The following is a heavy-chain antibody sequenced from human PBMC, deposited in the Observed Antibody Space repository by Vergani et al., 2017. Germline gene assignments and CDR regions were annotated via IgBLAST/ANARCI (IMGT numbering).Heavy chain of an antibody. D-gene: IGHD2-21*01. CDR1: GGTFSSYA. CDR3: ARDHMTLYYYYGMDV. V-gene: IGHV1-69*04. Sequence: QVQLVQSGAEVKKPGSSVKVSCKVSGGTFSSYAISWVRQAPGQGLEWLGRIIPILGIANYAQKFQGRVTITADKSTSTAYMELSSLRSEDTAVYYCARDHMTLYYYYGMDVWGQGTTVTVSS. J-gene: IGHJ6*02. CDR2: IIPILGIA.